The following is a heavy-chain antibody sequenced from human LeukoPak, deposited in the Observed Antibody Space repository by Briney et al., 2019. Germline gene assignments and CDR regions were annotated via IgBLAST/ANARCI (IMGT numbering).Heavy chain of an antibody. J-gene: IGHJ4*02. D-gene: IGHD6-13*01. CDR2: ISGSGGST. V-gene: IGHV3-23*01. CDR3: AKSPPKQQLVLEAPDY. Sequence: GGSLRLSCAASGFSFSSYGLHWVRQAPGKGLEWVSAISGSGGSTYYADSVKGRFSISRDNSKNTLYLQMNSLRAEDTAVYYCAKSPPKQQLVLEAPDYWGQGTLVTVSS. CDR1: GFSFSSYG.